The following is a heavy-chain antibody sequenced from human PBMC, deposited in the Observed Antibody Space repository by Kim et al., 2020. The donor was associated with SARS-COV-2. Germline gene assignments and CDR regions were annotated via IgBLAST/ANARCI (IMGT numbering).Heavy chain of an antibody. V-gene: IGHV3-53*01. J-gene: IGHJ6*01. D-gene: IGHD2-15*01. CDR2: VYSDGAT. CDR1: GFTVSDNY. Sequence: GGSLRLSCAASGFTVSDNYMTWVRQPPGKGLEWVSFVYSDGATSYADYVKGGFTISRDNCRNTIYLPLDSLSVDETAVYYCARVGGGGCSSCHYYGMAV. CDR3: ARVGGGGCSSCHYYGMAV.